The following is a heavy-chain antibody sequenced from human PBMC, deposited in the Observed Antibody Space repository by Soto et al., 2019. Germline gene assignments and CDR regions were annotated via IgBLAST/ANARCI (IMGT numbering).Heavy chain of an antibody. CDR3: ARGWSYDILTAYSY. CDR2: IIPMFGTA. Sequence: SVKVSCKASGGTFNSYAISWVLQAPGQGLEWMGGIIPMFGTANYAQKFKGRVTITADESTSTGYMELSSLRSEDTAVYYCARGWSYDILTAYSYWGQGTLVTVSS. CDR1: GGTFNSYA. J-gene: IGHJ4*02. V-gene: IGHV1-69*13. D-gene: IGHD3-9*01.